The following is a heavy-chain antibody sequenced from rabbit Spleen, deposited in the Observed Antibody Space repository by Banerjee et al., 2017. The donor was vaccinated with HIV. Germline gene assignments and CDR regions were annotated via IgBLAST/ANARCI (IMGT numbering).Heavy chain of an antibody. V-gene: IGHV1S40*01. CDR2: IYAGSGGST. J-gene: IGHJ4*01. Sequence: QSLEESGGGLVKPGASLTLTCTASGFSFSSSYYMCWVRQPPGKGLEWIACIYAGSGGSTGYASWAKGRFPISKTSSTTVTLQMTSLTAADTATYFCARGDDDIYFNLWGPGTLVTVS. CDR3: ARGDDDIYFNL. CDR1: GFSFSSSYY. D-gene: IGHD4-2*01.